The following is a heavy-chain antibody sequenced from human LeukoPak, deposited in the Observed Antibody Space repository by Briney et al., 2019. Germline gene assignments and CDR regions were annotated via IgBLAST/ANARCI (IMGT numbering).Heavy chain of an antibody. CDR1: GYTFTIYD. CDR2: VNPNSGNT. D-gene: IGHD5-18*01. V-gene: IGHV1-8*03. Sequence: ASVKVSCKASGYTFTIYDINCVRQATGQGREWMGWVNPNSGNTGYPQKFQGRVTITRNTSISTAYMELSSLRSEDKAVYYCARENTYGESFQPWGPGTLVTVSS. CDR3: ARENTYGESFQP. J-gene: IGHJ1*01.